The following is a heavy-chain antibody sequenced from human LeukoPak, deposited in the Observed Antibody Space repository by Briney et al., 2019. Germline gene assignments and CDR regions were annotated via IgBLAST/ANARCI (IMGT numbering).Heavy chain of an antibody. CDR2: IRSRANNYAT. Sequence: GSLRLSCAASGFTFSGSALHWVRQASGKGLEWIGRIRSRANNYATTYAASVKGRFTISRDDSKNTAYLQMDSLKTEDTAVYYCASLVVDTAMAFDYWGQGTLVTVSS. CDR3: ASLVVDTAMAFDY. D-gene: IGHD5-18*01. J-gene: IGHJ4*02. V-gene: IGHV3-73*01. CDR1: GFTFSGSA.